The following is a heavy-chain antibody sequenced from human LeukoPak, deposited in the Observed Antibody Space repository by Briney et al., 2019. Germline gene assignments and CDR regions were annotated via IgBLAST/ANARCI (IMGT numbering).Heavy chain of an antibody. D-gene: IGHD5-12*01. V-gene: IGHV1-69*13. CDR3: ARGYSGYQDAFHI. J-gene: IGHJ3*02. CDR1: GGTFSSYA. CDR2: IIPMFGTT. Sequence: GASVKVSCKASGGTFSSYAISWVRQAPGQGLEWMGGIIPMFGTTDQAQRFQGRVTISADESTSTAYMELSSLRSEDTAVYYCARGYSGYQDAFHIWGQGTMVTVSS.